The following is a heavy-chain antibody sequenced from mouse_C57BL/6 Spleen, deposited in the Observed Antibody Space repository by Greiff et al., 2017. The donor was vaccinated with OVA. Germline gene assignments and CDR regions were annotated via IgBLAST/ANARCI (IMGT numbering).Heavy chain of an antibody. V-gene: IGHV2-2*01. CDR2: IWSGGST. Sequence: VNLVESGPGLVQPSQSLSITCTVSGFSLTSYGVHWVRQSPGKGLEWLGVIWSGGSTDYNAAFISRLSISKDNSKSQVFFKMNSLQADDTAIYYCARRDDYDDYAMDYWGQGTSVTVSS. J-gene: IGHJ4*01. CDR3: ARRDDYDDYAMDY. CDR1: GFSLTSYG. D-gene: IGHD2-4*01.